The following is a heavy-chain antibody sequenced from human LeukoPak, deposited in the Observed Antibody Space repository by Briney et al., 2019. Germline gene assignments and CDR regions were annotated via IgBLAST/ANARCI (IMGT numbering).Heavy chain of an antibody. CDR1: GFTFSDNY. J-gene: IGHJ4*02. CDR3: ARDPRTVRI. Sequence: SGGSLRLSCAASGFTFSDNYMTWVRQAPGKGLEWLSYISGNGGVIQYADSVKGRFTISRDNAKNLLYLQMDSLRVDDTAIYYCARDPRTVRIWGQGTLATVSS. CDR2: ISGNGGVI. D-gene: IGHD1-1*01. V-gene: IGHV3-11*04.